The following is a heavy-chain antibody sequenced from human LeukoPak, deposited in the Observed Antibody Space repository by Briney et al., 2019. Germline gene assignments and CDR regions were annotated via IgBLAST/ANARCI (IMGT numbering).Heavy chain of an antibody. CDR2: ISGSGGST. D-gene: IGHD5-18*01. CDR3: AKDPWRYSYENYYYYYGMDV. J-gene: IGHJ6*02. V-gene: IGHV3-23*01. Sequence: GGSLRLSCAASGFTFSSYAMSWVRQAPGKGLEWVSAISGSGGSTYYADSVKGRFTISRDNSKNTLYLQMNSLRAEDTAVYYCAKDPWRYSYENYYYYYGMDVWGQGTTVTVSS. CDR1: GFTFSSYA.